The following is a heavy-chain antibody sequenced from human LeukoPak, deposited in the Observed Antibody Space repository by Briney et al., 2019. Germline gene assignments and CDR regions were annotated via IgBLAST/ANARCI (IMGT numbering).Heavy chain of an antibody. CDR1: GGSFSGYY. J-gene: IGHJ4*02. CDR2: INHSGST. Sequence: SETLSLTCAVYGGSFSGYYWSWLRQPPGKELEWIGEINHSGSTNYNPSLKSRVTISVDTSKNQFSLKLSSVTAADTAVYYCARRRYGSGSYYKPPDYWGQGTLVTVSS. CDR3: ARRRYGSGSYYKPPDY. V-gene: IGHV4-34*01. D-gene: IGHD3-10*01.